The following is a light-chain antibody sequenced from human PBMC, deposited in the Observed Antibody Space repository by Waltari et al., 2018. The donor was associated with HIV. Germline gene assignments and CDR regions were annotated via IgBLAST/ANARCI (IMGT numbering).Light chain of an antibody. CDR3: QQSYTTPFT. J-gene: IGKJ4*01. CDR2: AES. V-gene: IGKV1-39*01. Sequence: DIQITQSPSSLSASVGDSVTITFRSGQNIANYLNWYQHQPGKAPQLLIYAESNLQRGVASRFSGSGSATDFTLSISPLHPEDFATYYCQQSYTTPFTFGGGTRVDI. CDR1: QNIANY.